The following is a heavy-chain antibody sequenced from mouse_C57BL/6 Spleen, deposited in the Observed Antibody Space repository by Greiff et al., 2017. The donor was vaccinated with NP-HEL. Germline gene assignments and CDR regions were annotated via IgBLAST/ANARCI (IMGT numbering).Heavy chain of an antibody. V-gene: IGHV1-52*01. CDR1: GYTFTSYW. CDR3: ARGGTDQVYFDY. J-gene: IGHJ2*01. Sequence: QVQLQQPGAELVRPGSSVKLSCKASGYTFTSYWMHWVKQRPIQGLEWIGNIDPSDSETHYNQKFKDKATLTVDKSSSTAYMQLSSLTSEDSAVYYCARGGTDQVYFDYWGQGTTLSVSS. D-gene: IGHD3-2*02. CDR2: IDPSDSET.